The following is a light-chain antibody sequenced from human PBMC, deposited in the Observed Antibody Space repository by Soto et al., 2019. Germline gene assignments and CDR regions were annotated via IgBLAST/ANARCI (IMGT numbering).Light chain of an antibody. Sequence: SYELTQPPSVSVAPGKTARITWGGNNIGSKSVHWYQQKPGQTPVLVIYYYSDRPSGIPERFSGSNSGNTATLTISRVEAGDEADYYCQVWDSSSDHVVFGGGTKLTVL. CDR3: QVWDSSSDHVV. J-gene: IGLJ2*01. CDR1: NIGSKS. CDR2: YYS. V-gene: IGLV3-21*04.